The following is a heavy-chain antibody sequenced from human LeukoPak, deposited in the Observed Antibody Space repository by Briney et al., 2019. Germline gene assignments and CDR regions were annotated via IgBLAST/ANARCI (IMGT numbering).Heavy chain of an antibody. CDR3: ARDDSGPFRV. V-gene: IGHV1-69*13. D-gene: IGHD6-25*01. Sequence: PVASVKVSCKASGGTFSSYAISWVRQAPGQGLEWMGGIIPIFGTANYAQKFQGRVTITADESTSTAYMELSSLRSEDTAVYYCARDDSGPFRVWGQGTMVTVSS. CDR1: GGTFSSYA. J-gene: IGHJ3*01. CDR2: IIPIFGTA.